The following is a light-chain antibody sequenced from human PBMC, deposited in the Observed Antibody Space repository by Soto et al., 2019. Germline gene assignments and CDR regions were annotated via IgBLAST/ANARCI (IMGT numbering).Light chain of an antibody. Sequence: EIEVTQSQSSLSASVGDRVTITGRASQSISSYLNWYQQKPGKAPKLLIYAASSLQSGVPSRFSGSGSGTDFTLTISSLQPEDFATYYCQQSYSTPPTFGQRTK. CDR2: AAS. J-gene: IGKJ1*01. V-gene: IGKV1-39*01. CDR1: QSISSY. CDR3: QQSYSTPPT.